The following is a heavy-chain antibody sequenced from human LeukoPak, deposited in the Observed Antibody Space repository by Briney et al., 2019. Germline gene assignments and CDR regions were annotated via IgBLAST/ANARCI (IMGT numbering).Heavy chain of an antibody. CDR2: IYYSGST. V-gene: IGHV4-39*01. Sequence: ETLSLTCAVSGASISNSTYSWGWIRQPPGKGLEWIGSIYYSGSTYYNPSLKSRVTVSVDTSNNQFSLKLSSVTAADTAVYYCARATGNTDYWGQGTLVTVSS. CDR3: ARATGNTDY. CDR1: GASISNSTYS. J-gene: IGHJ4*02. D-gene: IGHD1-26*01.